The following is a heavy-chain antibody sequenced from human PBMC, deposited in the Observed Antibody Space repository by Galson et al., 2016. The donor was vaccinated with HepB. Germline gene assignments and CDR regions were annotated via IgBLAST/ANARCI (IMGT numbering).Heavy chain of an antibody. CDR1: GFTFSSYG. CDR3: EKAAYSGSYGFDY. Sequence: SLRLSCAASGFTFSSYGMHWVRQAPGKGLEWVAVISYDGSNKYYADSVKGRFTISRDNSKNTMYLQMNSLRAEDTAVYYCEKAAYSGSYGFDYWGQGTLVTVSS. D-gene: IGHD1-26*01. J-gene: IGHJ4*02. V-gene: IGHV3-30*18. CDR2: ISYDGSNK.